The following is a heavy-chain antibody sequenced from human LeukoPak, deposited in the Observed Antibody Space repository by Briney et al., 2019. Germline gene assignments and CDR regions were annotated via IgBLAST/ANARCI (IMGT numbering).Heavy chain of an antibody. V-gene: IGHV4-39*01. CDR3: ARRQDWGPYRTDFDY. J-gene: IGHJ4*02. CDR1: GGSISSSSYY. Sequence: PSETLSLTCTVSGGSISSSSYYWGWIRQPPGKGLEWIGSIYYSGSTYYNPSLKSRVTISVDTSKNQFSLKLSSVTAADTAVYCCARRQDWGPYRTDFDYWGQGTLVTVSS. CDR2: IYYSGST. D-gene: IGHD3/OR15-3a*01.